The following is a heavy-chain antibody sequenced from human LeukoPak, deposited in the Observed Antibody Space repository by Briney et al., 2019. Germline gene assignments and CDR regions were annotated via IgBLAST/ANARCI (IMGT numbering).Heavy chain of an antibody. CDR3: AKVPQWSSFRFFDY. J-gene: IGHJ4*02. Sequence: GGSLRLSCAASRFTFTNYSMNWVRQAPGKGLEWVSSISSLSNYIYYADSVKGRFTISRDNSKNTLYLQMNSLRAEDTAVYYCAKVPQWSSFRFFDYWGQGTLVTVSS. CDR1: RFTFTNYS. D-gene: IGHD6-13*01. CDR2: ISSLSNYI. V-gene: IGHV3-21*04.